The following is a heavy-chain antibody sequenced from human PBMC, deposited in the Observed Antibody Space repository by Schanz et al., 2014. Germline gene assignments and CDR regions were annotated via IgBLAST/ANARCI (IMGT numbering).Heavy chain of an antibody. D-gene: IGHD3-9*01. CDR1: GFTVSSNY. J-gene: IGHJ4*02. CDR3: ARTTNPFNFDSWPYLDY. CDR2: IYGGST. Sequence: EVQLVESGGGLVQPGGSLRLSCAASGFTVSSNYMSWVRQAPGKGLEWVSFIYGGSTYYTDSVKGRFTISRDNSKNTLYLQMNRLRAEDTAVYYCARTTNPFNFDSWPYLDYWGQGTLVTVSS. V-gene: IGHV3-66*01.